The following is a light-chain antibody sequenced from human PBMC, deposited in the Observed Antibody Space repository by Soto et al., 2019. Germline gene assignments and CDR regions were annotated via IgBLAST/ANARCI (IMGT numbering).Light chain of an antibody. J-gene: IGKJ4*01. Sequence: EVVLTQSPTTLSLSPGDRATLSCRASQSVSSYLAWYQQKPGQAPRLLIYDASKRATGIPARFSGSGSGTDFTLTISSLEPEDFAVSYCQQRSIWVTFGGGTKVEIK. CDR2: DAS. V-gene: IGKV3-11*01. CDR1: QSVSSY. CDR3: QQRSIWVT.